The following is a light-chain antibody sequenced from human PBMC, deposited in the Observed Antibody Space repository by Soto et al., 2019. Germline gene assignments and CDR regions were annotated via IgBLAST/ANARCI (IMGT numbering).Light chain of an antibody. CDR3: QQYHNTPLT. Sequence: DIVMTQSPDSLAVSLGERVTINCKSSQSVLYSSNNRNYLAWFQQKPGQPPKLLIYWASTRESGVPDRFSGSGSGTDVTLTISGLQAEDVAVYYCQQYHNTPLTFGGGTKVEI. CDR2: WAS. V-gene: IGKV4-1*01. J-gene: IGKJ4*01. CDR1: QSVLYSSNNRNY.